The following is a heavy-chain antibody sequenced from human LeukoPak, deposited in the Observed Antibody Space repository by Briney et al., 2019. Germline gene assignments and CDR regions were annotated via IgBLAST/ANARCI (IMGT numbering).Heavy chain of an antibody. D-gene: IGHD3-22*01. CDR2: INRSGGST. CDR1: GFTFSSYA. CDR3: AKGGDSSGYHQYYFDY. J-gene: IGHJ4*02. V-gene: IGHV3-23*01. Sequence: GGSLRLSCAASGFTFSSYAMTWVRQAPGKGVEWVSAINRSGGSTYYADYVRGRLTISRDNSKNTLYLQMNSLRAEDTAVYYCAKGGDSSGYHQYYFDYWGQGTLVTVSS.